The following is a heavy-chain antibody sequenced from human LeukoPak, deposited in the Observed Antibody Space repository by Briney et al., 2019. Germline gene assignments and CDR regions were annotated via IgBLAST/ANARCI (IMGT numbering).Heavy chain of an antibody. D-gene: IGHD1-14*01. Sequence: ASVKVSCKASAYTFTGYYIHWVRQAPGQGLEWMGRVNPNSGGTNYAQKSQGRVTMTRDTSISTAFMELSSLRSDDTAVYYCARGITTLGNNDFDYWGQGTLVTVSS. CDR2: VNPNSGGT. CDR1: AYTFTGYY. V-gene: IGHV1-2*02. CDR3: ARGITTLGNNDFDY. J-gene: IGHJ4*02.